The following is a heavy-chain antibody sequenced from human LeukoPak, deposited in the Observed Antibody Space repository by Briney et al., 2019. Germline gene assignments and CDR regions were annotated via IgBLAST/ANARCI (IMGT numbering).Heavy chain of an antibody. J-gene: IGHJ5*02. V-gene: IGHV1-46*01. CDR2: INPSGGST. Sequence: ASVKVSCKASGYTFTSYYMHWVRQAPGEGLEWMGIINPSGGSTSYAQKFQGRVTMTRDMSTSTVYMELSSLRSEDTAVYYCARDDPLDKISSGWGPWGQGTQVTVSS. D-gene: IGHD6-19*01. CDR3: ARDDPLDKISSGWGP. CDR1: GYTFTSYY.